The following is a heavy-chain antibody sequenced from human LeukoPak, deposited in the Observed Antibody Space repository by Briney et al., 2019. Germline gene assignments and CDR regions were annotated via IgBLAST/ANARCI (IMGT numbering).Heavy chain of an antibody. CDR1: GGSISSGDYY. D-gene: IGHD3-9*01. CDR3: ASTYYDILTGYPKYNWFDP. CDR2: IYYSRST. J-gene: IGHJ5*02. Sequence: SETLSLTCTVSGGSISSGDYYWSWLRQPPGKGLELIGYIYYSRSTYYNPSLKSMATISLNTSKTQFSLTLSSVTAAEPAVHYCASTYYDILTGYPKYNWFDPWGQGTLVTVSS. V-gene: IGHV4-30-4*01.